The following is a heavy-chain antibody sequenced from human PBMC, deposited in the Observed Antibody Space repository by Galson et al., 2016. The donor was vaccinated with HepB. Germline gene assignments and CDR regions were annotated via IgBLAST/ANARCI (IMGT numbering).Heavy chain of an antibody. Sequence: QSGAEVKKPGESLRISCKGSGYTFTNYWISWVRQMPGKGLEWMGRIDPRDSYTNYSPSFQGHVTISADKSISTAYLQWSSLKASDTAMYYCATHDPAEFIPLQHWGQGTLVTVSS. V-gene: IGHV5-10-1*01. CDR1: GYTFTNYW. CDR3: ATHDPAEFIPLQH. D-gene: IGHD3-10*01. J-gene: IGHJ1*01. CDR2: IDPRDSYT.